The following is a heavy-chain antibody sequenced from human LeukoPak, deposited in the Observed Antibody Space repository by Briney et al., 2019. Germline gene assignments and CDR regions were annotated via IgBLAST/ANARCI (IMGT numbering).Heavy chain of an antibody. J-gene: IGHJ4*02. CDR3: ASRKLGSDY. Sequence: SETLSLTCTISGGPVSDYYWSWIRQSPGKGLEWIGYIYHTGSTSYSPSLKSRVTISADTSQNQFSLKLSSVTAADTAVYYCASRKLGSDYWGQGTLVTVSS. D-gene: IGHD7-27*01. CDR1: GGPVSDYY. V-gene: IGHV4-59*02. CDR2: IYHTGST.